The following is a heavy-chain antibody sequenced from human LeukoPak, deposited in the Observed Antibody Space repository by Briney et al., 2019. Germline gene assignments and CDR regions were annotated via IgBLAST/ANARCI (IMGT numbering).Heavy chain of an antibody. CDR1: GCTITDYY. J-gene: IGHJ2*01. CDR3: ARGSPSYAQWHFDL. CDR2: IIPNTGGT. Sequence: GASVKDSCKAPGCTITDYYLHWVRQAPGQGLEWMGWIIPNTGGTNYAQKFQDWVTMSSDTSISTAYMELSSLRSDDTAVYYCARGSPSYAQWHFDLWGRGTLVTVSS. V-gene: IGHV1-2*04. D-gene: IGHD2/OR15-2a*01.